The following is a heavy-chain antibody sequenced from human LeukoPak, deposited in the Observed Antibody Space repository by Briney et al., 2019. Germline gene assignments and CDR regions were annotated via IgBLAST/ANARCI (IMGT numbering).Heavy chain of an antibody. Sequence: SETLSLTCTVSGGSISSSSYYWGWIRQPPGTGLEWIGSIYYSGSTYYNPSLKSRVTISVDTSKNQFSLKLSSVTAADTAVYYCARAYNLYYYDSSGYSQGFDPWSQGTLVTVSS. J-gene: IGHJ5*02. CDR1: GGSISSSSYY. D-gene: IGHD3-22*01. CDR3: ARAYNLYYYDSSGYSQGFDP. CDR2: IYYSGST. V-gene: IGHV4-39*07.